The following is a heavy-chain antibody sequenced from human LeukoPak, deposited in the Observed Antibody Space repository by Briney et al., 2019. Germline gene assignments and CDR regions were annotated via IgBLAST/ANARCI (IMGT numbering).Heavy chain of an antibody. D-gene: IGHD3-10*01. J-gene: IGHJ4*02. CDR1: GFTFSSYA. V-gene: IGHV3-23*01. CDR2: ISGSVGST. Sequence: VGSLRLSCAASGFTFSSYAMSWVRQAPGKGLEWVSRISGSVGSTYYADSVKGRFTISRDNSKDTLYLQMNSLRAEDTALYYCAKDSGWDWGQGTLVTVSS. CDR3: AKDSGWD.